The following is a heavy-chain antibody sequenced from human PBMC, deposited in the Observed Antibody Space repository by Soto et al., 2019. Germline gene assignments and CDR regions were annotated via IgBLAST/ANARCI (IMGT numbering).Heavy chain of an antibody. CDR1: GHTFTSYY. V-gene: IGHV1-46*01. Sequence: QVQLVQSGAEVKKPGASVKVSCKASGHTFTSYYMHWVRQAPGQGLEWMGIINPSGGSTSYAQKFQGRVTMTRDTSTSTVYMELSSLRSEDTAVYYCARAEPELERPGDDAFDIWGQGTMVTVSS. J-gene: IGHJ3*02. CDR3: ARAEPELERPGDDAFDI. D-gene: IGHD1-1*01. CDR2: INPSGGST.